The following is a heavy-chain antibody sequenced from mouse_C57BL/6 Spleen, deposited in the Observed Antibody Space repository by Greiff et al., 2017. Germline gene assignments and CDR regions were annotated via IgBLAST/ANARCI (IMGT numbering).Heavy chain of an antibody. Sequence: EVQLVESGPGLVKPSQSLSLTCSVTGYSITSGYYWNWIRQFPGNKLEWMGYISYDGSNNYNPSLKNRTSITRDASKNQFFLKLNSVTTEDTATYCCAREVNYYGGSSVFDVWGTGTTVTVSS. CDR2: ISYDGSN. CDR3: AREVNYYGGSSVFDV. CDR1: GYSITSGYY. D-gene: IGHD1-1*01. J-gene: IGHJ1*03. V-gene: IGHV3-6*01.